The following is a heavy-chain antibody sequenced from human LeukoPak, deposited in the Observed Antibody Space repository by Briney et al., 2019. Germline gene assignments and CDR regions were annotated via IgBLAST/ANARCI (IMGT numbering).Heavy chain of an antibody. CDR3: ARDVGYCSSTSCPEYYFDY. CDR1: GYTFTSYY. J-gene: IGHJ4*02. V-gene: IGHV1-46*03. Sequence: APVKVSCKASGYTFTSYYMHWVRQAPGQGLEWMGIINPSVGSTSYAQKFQGRVTMTRDTSTSTVYMELSSLRSEDTAVYYCARDVGYCSSTSCPEYYFDYWGQGTLVTVSS. D-gene: IGHD2-2*01. CDR2: INPSVGST.